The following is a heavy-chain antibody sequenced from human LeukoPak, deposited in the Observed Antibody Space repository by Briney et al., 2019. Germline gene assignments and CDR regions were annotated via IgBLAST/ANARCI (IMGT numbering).Heavy chain of an antibody. CDR2: IYYSGST. CDR1: GGSISSCY. CDR3: ARHPLERIGNYYYSYGMDV. D-gene: IGHD1-1*01. V-gene: IGHV4-59*08. Sequence: SETLSLTCTVSGGSISSCYWSWIRQPPGKGLEWIGYIYYSGSTNYNPSLKSRVTISVDTSKNQFSLKLSSVTAADTAVYYCARHPLERIGNYYYSYGMDVWGPGTTVTVSS. J-gene: IGHJ6*02.